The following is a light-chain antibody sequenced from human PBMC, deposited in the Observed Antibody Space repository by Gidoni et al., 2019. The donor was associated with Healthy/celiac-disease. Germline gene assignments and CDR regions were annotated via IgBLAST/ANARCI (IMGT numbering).Light chain of an antibody. V-gene: IGLV3-1*01. Sequence: SYELTQPPSVSVSPGQTASITCSGDKLGDKYACWYQQKPGQPPVLVIYQDSKRPSGIPERFSGSNSGNTATRTISGTQAMDEADYYCQAWDSSTVVFGGGTKLTVL. CDR1: KLGDKY. CDR3: QAWDSSTVV. J-gene: IGLJ2*01. CDR2: QDS.